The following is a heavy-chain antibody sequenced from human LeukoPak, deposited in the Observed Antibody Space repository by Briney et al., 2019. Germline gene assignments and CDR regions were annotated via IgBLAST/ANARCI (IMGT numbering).Heavy chain of an antibody. CDR1: GFSFNGYA. J-gene: IGHJ4*02. CDR3: TKDLMTGFSSGWYFAY. Sequence: GGSLRLSCEGSGFSFNGYAMSWVRQAPGKGLEWVAVTGGSDDNTHYADSVKGRFTISRDNSENRLFLQMNSLRTDDSALYYCTKDLMTGFSSGWYFAYWGQGTLVTVSS. V-gene: IGHV3-23*01. CDR2: TGGSDDNT. D-gene: IGHD6-19*01.